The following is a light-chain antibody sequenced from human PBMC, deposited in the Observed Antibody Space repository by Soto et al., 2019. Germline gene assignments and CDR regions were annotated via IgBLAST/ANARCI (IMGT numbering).Light chain of an antibody. Sequence: QSVVTQPPSASGTPGQRVTISCSGSNSNIGSNTVNWYQQVPGTAPKLLIYADNKRPSGVSDRFSGSKSGTSAALAISGLQSEDEAAYYCAAWDDRLNGWVFGGGTKLTVL. J-gene: IGLJ3*02. V-gene: IGLV1-44*01. CDR3: AAWDDRLNGWV. CDR1: NSNIGSNT. CDR2: ADN.